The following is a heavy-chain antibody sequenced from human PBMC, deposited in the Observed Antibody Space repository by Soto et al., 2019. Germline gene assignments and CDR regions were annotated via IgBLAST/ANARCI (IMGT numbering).Heavy chain of an antibody. CDR3: AREVAATITGTPYGMDV. CDR2: INPNSVGT. V-gene: IGHV1-2*04. D-gene: IGHD1-20*01. J-gene: IGHJ6*02. Sequence: ASVKVSCKASGYTFTGYYMHWVRQAPGQGLEWMGWINPNSVGTNYAQKFQGWVTMTRDTSISTAYMELSRLRSDDTAVYYCAREVAATITGTPYGMDVWGQGTTVTVSS. CDR1: GYTFTGYY.